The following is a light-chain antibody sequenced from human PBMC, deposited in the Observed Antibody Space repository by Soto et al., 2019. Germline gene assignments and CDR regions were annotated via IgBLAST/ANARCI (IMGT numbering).Light chain of an antibody. CDR2: KAS. CDR1: QSISDW. CDR3: QQYNTYSQT. J-gene: IGKJ1*01. Sequence: DIQMTQSPSTLSASVGDRVTITCRASQSISDWLAWYQQKPGKAPKLLIYKASSLEGGVPSRFSGSGSETEFTLTIRSLQPDDFATYYCQQYNTYSQTFGQGTKVEVK. V-gene: IGKV1-5*03.